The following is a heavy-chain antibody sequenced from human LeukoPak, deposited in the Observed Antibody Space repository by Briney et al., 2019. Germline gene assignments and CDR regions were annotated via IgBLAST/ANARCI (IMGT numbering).Heavy chain of an antibody. D-gene: IGHD5-12*01. V-gene: IGHV3-23*01. J-gene: IGHJ4*02. CDR1: GFTFSSYA. CDR3: AKADHDHPSMVATPFDY. CDR2: ISGSGGST. Sequence: GGSLRLSCAASGFTFSSYAMSWVRQAPGKGLEWVSAISGSGGSTYYADSVKGRFTISRDNSKNTLYLQMNSLRAEDTAVYYCAKADHDHPSMVATPFDYWGQGTLVTVSS.